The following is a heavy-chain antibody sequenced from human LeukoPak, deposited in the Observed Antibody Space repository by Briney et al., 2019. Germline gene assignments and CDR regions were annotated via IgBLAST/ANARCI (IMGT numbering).Heavy chain of an antibody. CDR2: IGTAGDT. Sequence: GSLRLSCAASGFTFSSYDMHWVRQATGKGLEWVSAIGTAGDTYYPGSVKGRFTISRENAKNSLYLQMNSLRAGDTAVYYCARSRLNDYFDYWGQGTLVTVSS. V-gene: IGHV3-13*01. CDR1: GFTFSSYD. J-gene: IGHJ4*02. CDR3: ARSRLNDYFDY.